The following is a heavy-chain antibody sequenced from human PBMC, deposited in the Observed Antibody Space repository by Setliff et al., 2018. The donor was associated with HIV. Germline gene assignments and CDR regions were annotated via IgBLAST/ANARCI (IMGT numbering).Heavy chain of an antibody. CDR3: ARDPEFTRAPDY. CDR1: GYTFTSYG. CDR2: ISAYNGNT. Sequence: ASVKVSCKASGYTFTSYGISWVRQAPGRGLEWMGWISAYNGNTNYAQKLQGRVTMTTDTSTSTAYMELRSLRSDDTAVYYCARDPEFTRAPDYWGQGTLVTVSS. J-gene: IGHJ4*02. V-gene: IGHV1-18*01. D-gene: IGHD2-15*01.